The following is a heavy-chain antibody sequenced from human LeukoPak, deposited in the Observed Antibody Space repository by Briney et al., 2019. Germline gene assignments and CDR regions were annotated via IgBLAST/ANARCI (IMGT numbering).Heavy chain of an antibody. Sequence: KTGGSLRLSCAASGFTFSSCSMNWVRQAPGKGLEWVSSISSSSSYIYYADSVKGRFTISRDNAKNSLYLQMNSLRAEDTAVYYCARPHCSSTSCYGHYFQHWGQGTLVTVSS. CDR1: GFTFSSCS. V-gene: IGHV3-21*01. CDR3: ARPHCSSTSCYGHYFQH. CDR2: ISSSSSYI. J-gene: IGHJ1*01. D-gene: IGHD2-2*01.